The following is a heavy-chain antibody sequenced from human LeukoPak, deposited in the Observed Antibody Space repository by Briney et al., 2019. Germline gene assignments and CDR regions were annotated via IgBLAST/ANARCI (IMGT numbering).Heavy chain of an antibody. CDR1: GFTFSNYW. J-gene: IGHJ4*02. V-gene: IGHV3-33*08. D-gene: IGHD3-22*01. Sequence: GGSLRLSCAASGFTFSNYWMSWVRQAPGKGLEWLAVIWYDGSNIYYGDPVKGRFAISRDNSKNTLYLQINSLRAEDTAVYYCARARNDYDSSSFSALDYWGQGTLVTVSS. CDR3: ARARNDYDSSSFSALDY. CDR2: IWYDGSNI.